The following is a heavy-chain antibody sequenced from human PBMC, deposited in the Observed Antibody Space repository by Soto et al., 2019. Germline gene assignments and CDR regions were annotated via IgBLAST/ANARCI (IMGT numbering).Heavy chain of an antibody. J-gene: IGHJ4*01. CDR1: GFTVSSNY. Sequence: GGSLRLSCAASGFTVSSNYMSWVRQAPGKGLEWVSVIYSGGSTYYADSVKGRFTISRDNSKNTLYLQMNSLRAEDTAVYYCAKELHTSSGWSQVIYWGQEPWSPSPQ. CDR2: IYSGGST. V-gene: IGHV3-66*01. D-gene: IGHD6-19*01. CDR3: AKELHTSSGWSQVIY.